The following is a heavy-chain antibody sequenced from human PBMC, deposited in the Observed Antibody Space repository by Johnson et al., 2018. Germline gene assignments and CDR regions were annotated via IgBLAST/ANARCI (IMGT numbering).Heavy chain of an antibody. Sequence: QVQLQQWGAGLLEPTETLSLTCAVYSGTFTGYYWSWIRQSPGTGLAWIGEINHSGTTNYNPSLKSRATLSVDMSKKQFSLNLNSVTAAETAVYYCMRGRLVRSRAGSYYDDMDVWGQGTTVTVSS. CDR2: INHSGTT. D-gene: IGHD3-9*01. CDR1: SGTFTGYY. J-gene: IGHJ6*01. V-gene: IGHV4-34*01. CDR3: MRGRLVRSRAGSYYDDMDV.